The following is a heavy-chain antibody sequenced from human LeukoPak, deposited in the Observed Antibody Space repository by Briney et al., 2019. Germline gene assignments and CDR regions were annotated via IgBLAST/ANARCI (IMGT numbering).Heavy chain of an antibody. V-gene: IGHV4-59*01. CDR2: IYYTGST. D-gene: IGHD4-17*01. Sequence: SETLSLTCTVSGGSSSSYYWSWLRQRPGKGRVGIGYIYYTGSTNYHASLKRRVILSIDTSKTQFSLKLSSVTAADTALYYWPRIRSGDYALSYFAYRGQGTLVTVSS. CDR1: GGSSSSYY. J-gene: IGHJ4*02. CDR3: PRIRSGDYALSYFAY.